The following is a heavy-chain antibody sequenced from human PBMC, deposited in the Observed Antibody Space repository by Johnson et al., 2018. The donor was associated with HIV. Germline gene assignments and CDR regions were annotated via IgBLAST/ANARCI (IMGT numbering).Heavy chain of an antibody. CDR3: AKSWHSGSLYDAFHI. V-gene: IGHV3-33*06. CDR1: GFTFNRYA. Sequence: QVQLVESGGGAVQPGTSLRLSCAASGFTFNRYAMHWVRQAPGKGLEWVSVIWYDGSTEYYADSVKGRFTISRDNSKNTLYLHMNSLRVEDTAVYYCAKSWHSGSLYDAFHIWGQGTMVTVS. D-gene: IGHD1-26*01. J-gene: IGHJ3*02. CDR2: IWYDGSTE.